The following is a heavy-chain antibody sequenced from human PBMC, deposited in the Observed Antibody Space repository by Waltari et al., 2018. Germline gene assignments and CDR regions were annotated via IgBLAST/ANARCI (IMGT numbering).Heavy chain of an antibody. CDR3: ARGGQSYDFWSGYYTDYYYYGMDV. V-gene: IGHV4-59*01. Sequence: QVQLQESGPGLVKPSETLSLTCTVSGGSISSYYWSWIRQPPGTGLAWIGYIYYSGSTNYNPSLKSRVTISVDTSKNQFSLKLSSVTAADTAVYYCARGGQSYDFWSGYYTDYYYYGMDVWGQGTTVTVSS. CDR2: IYYSGST. J-gene: IGHJ6*02. CDR1: GGSISSYY. D-gene: IGHD3-3*01.